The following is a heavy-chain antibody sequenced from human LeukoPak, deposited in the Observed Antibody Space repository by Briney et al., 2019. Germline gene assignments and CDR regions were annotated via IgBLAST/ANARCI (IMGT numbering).Heavy chain of an antibody. CDR1: GGSISSYY. CDR2: IYTSGST. V-gene: IGHV4-4*09. D-gene: IGHD2-2*01. J-gene: IGHJ3*02. Sequence: PSETLSHTCTVSGGSISSYYWSWIRQPPGKGLEWIGYIYTSGSTNYNPSLKSRVTISVDTSKNQFSLKLSSVTAADTAVYYCASHEYASDAFDIWGQGTMVTVSS. CDR3: ASHEYASDAFDI.